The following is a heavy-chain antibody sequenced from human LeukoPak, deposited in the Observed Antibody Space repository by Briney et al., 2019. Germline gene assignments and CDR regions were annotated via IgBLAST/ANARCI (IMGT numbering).Heavy chain of an antibody. J-gene: IGHJ6*01. Sequence: PSGTLSLTCTVSGGSLTSYYWSWVRPPPGKGLEWVGYIYYSGGTNYNTSLTSRDTISVDTSQNQFSLKMSSVTAADTAVYYCARHSRVTSWVMDVWGQGTTLGVCS. CDR2: IYYSGGT. V-gene: IGHV4-59*08. D-gene: IGHD4-23*01. CDR1: GGSLTSYY. CDR3: ARHSRVTSWVMDV.